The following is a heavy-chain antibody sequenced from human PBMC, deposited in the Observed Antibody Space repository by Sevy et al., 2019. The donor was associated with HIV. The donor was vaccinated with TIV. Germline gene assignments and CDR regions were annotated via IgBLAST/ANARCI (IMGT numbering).Heavy chain of an antibody. D-gene: IGHD2-15*01. CDR2: IRYDGSNK. J-gene: IGHJ4*02. V-gene: IGHV3-30*02. CDR1: GFTFSSYG. Sequence: GGSRRLSCAASGFTFSSYGMHWVRQAPGKGMEWVAFIRYDGSNKYYADSVKGRFTISRDNSKNTLYLQMNSLRAEDTAVYYCAKDGEGGIVVVVAAHFDYWGQGTLVTVSS. CDR3: AKDGEGGIVVVVAAHFDY.